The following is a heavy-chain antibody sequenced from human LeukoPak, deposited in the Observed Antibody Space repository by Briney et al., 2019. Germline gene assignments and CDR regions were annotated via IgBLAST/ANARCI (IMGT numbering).Heavy chain of an antibody. J-gene: IGHJ5*02. V-gene: IGHV4-59*11. D-gene: IGHD6-6*01. Sequence: SETLSLTCTVSGGSMRSHYWNWIRQPPGTGLEWIGYISYTGSTNYNPSLMSRLTMSVDTSNHHFSVRLSSVTAADTAVYYCARVYSSSSSDWFDPWGQGTLVTVSS. CDR2: ISYTGST. CDR3: ARVYSSSSSDWFDP. CDR1: GGSMRSHY.